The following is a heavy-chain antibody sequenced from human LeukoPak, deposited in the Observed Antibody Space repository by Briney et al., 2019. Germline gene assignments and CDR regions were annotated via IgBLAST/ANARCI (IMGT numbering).Heavy chain of an antibody. CDR2: IYYSGST. CDR3: ARSREVRALGYYYYMDV. J-gene: IGHJ6*03. D-gene: IGHD5-24*01. CDR1: GGSISSYY. Sequence: SETLSLTCTVSGGSISSYYWSWIRQPPGKGLEWIGYIYYSGSTNYNPSLKSRVTISVDTSKNQFSLKLSSATAADTAVYYCARSREVRALGYYYYMDVWGKGTTVTVSS. V-gene: IGHV4-59*01.